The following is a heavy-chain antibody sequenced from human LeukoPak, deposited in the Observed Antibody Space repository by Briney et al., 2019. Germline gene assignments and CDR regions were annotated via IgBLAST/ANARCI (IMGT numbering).Heavy chain of an antibody. CDR3: ARLKIRDGAYFYDFWSGYHYYFDY. CDR1: GGSISSSSCY. D-gene: IGHD3-3*01. CDR2: IYYSGST. V-gene: IGHV4-39*01. Sequence: SETLSLTCTVSGGSISSSSCYWGWIRQPPGKGLEWIGSIYYSGSTYYNPSLKSRVTISVDTSKNQFSLKLSSVTAADTAVYYCARLKIRDGAYFYDFWSGYHYYFDYWGQGTLVTVSS. J-gene: IGHJ4*02.